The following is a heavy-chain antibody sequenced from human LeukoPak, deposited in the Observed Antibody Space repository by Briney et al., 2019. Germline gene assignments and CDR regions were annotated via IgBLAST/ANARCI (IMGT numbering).Heavy chain of an antibody. V-gene: IGHV3-21*01. Sequence: PGGSLRLSCAASGFTLSSYSMNWVRQAPGKGLEWVSSISSSSSYIYYADSVKGRFTISRDNAKNSLYLQMNSLRAEDTAVYYCARVPGYSSSWYISYYYYYYMDAWGKGTTVTVSS. CDR2: ISSSSSYI. J-gene: IGHJ6*03. D-gene: IGHD6-13*01. CDR1: GFTLSSYS. CDR3: ARVPGYSSSWYISYYYYYYMDA.